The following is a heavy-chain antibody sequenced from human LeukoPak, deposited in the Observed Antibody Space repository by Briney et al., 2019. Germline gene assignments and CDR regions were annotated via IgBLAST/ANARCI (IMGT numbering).Heavy chain of an antibody. Sequence: SETLSLTCTVSGGSISSGGYYWSWIRQPPGKGLEWIGYIYYSGSTYYNPSLKSRVTISVDTSKNQFSLKLSSVTAADTAVYYCARGLKPGYSSGWSGGYWGQGTLVTVSS. CDR3: ARGLKPGYSSGWSGGY. D-gene: IGHD6-19*01. CDR2: IYYSGST. CDR1: GGSISSGGYY. J-gene: IGHJ4*02. V-gene: IGHV4-30-2*01.